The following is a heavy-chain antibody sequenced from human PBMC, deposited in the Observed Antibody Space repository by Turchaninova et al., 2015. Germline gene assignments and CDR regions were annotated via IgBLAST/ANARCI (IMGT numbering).Heavy chain of an antibody. Sequence: EVQLVESGGGLVQPGGSLRLSCIVSGFTLSCYGMNWVRQAPGKGLGGVCYIRSSGTWLYYVDSVKVRFTISRDNAKNSLYVQMNSLREEDTAVYYCARDLRITGTTYGAFDIWGQGTMVTVSS. CDR3: ARDLRITGTTYGAFDI. D-gene: IGHD1-20*01. V-gene: IGHV3-48*02. CDR1: GFTLSCYG. CDR2: IRSSGTWL. J-gene: IGHJ3*02.